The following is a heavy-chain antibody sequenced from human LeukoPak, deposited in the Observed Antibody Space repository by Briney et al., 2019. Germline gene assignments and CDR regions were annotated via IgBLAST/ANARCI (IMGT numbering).Heavy chain of an antibody. CDR3: AREWQGGIAAAGTRIDADY. CDR2: IKQDGSEK. V-gene: IGHV3-7*01. Sequence: GGSLRLSCAVSGFSVSGYWMTWVRQAPGKGLEWVANIKQDGSEKNYVDSVKGRFTISRDNAENSLFLQMNSLRVEDTAVYYCAREWQGGIAAAGTRIDADYWGQGTLVAVSS. J-gene: IGHJ4*02. D-gene: IGHD6-13*01. CDR1: GFSVSGYW.